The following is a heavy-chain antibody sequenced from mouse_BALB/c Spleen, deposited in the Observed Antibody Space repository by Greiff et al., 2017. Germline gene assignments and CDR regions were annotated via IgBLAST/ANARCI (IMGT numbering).Heavy chain of an antibody. D-gene: IGHD2-1*01. CDR2: INPSTGYT. CDR3: ARPLYGNSFAY. Sequence: VQLQQSGAELAKPGASVKMSCKASGYTFTSYWMHWVKQRPGQGLEWIGYINPSTGYTEYNQKFKDKATLTADKSSSTAYMQLSSLTSEDSAVYYCARPLYGNSFAYWGQGTLVTVSA. V-gene: IGHV1-7*01. J-gene: IGHJ3*01. CDR1: GYTFTSYW.